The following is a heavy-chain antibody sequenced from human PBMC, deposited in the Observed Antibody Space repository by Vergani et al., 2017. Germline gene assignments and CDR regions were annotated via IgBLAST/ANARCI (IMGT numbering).Heavy chain of an antibody. Sequence: QMQLVQSGPEVKKPGTSVKVSCKASGFTFTSSAVQWVRQARGQRLEWIGWIVVGSGNTNYAQKFQERVTITRDMSTSTAYMELSSLRSEDTAVYYCAARRYGDSYYYGMDVWGQGTTVTVSS. J-gene: IGHJ6*02. CDR2: IVVGSGNT. V-gene: IGHV1-58*01. CDR3: AARRYGDSYYYGMDV. D-gene: IGHD4-17*01. CDR1: GFTFTSSA.